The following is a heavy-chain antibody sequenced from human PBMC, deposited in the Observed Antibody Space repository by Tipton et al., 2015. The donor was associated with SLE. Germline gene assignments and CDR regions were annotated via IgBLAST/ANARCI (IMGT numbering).Heavy chain of an antibody. Sequence: QLVQSGAEMKKPGASVKVSCKASGYTFSNYDINWVRQATGQGLEWMGWMNAYSGNTGSAQKFQGRVTMTRNTSINTAYLDLSSLRSEDTAVYYCAVGSNGYNSWGQGTLVTVSS. CDR3: AVGSNGYNS. CDR2: MNAYSGNT. D-gene: IGHD5-24*01. V-gene: IGHV1-8*01. CDR1: GYTFSNYD. J-gene: IGHJ4*02.